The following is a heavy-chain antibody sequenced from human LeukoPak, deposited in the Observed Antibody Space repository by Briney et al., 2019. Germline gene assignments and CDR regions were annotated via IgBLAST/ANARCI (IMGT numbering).Heavy chain of an antibody. V-gene: IGHV3-74*01. CDR3: ARDRSHGIDI. D-gene: IGHD2-15*01. Sequence: PGGSLRLSCAASGFTFSTYWMHWVRQAPGKGLVWVSRINNDGSSTSYADSVKGRFTISGDNAKNTLYLQMNSLRAEDTAVFYCARDRSHGIDIWGQGTMVTVSS. CDR2: INNDGSST. CDR1: GFTFSTYW. J-gene: IGHJ3*02.